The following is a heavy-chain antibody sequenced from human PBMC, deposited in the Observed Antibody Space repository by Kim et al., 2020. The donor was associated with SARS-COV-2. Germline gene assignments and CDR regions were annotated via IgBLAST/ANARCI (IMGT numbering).Heavy chain of an antibody. Sequence: GGSLRLSCVGSGFTFSSYNMNWVRQAPGEGLEWVSSISSSGSYIYYADSVKGRFTISRDDARDSLYLQMNSLRAEDTAVYYCARDPTRGVVTTSPSDYWGQGTLVTVSS. V-gene: IGHV3-21*01. D-gene: IGHD4-17*01. CDR2: ISSSGSYI. CDR3: ARDPTRGVVTTSPSDY. J-gene: IGHJ4*02. CDR1: GFTFSSYN.